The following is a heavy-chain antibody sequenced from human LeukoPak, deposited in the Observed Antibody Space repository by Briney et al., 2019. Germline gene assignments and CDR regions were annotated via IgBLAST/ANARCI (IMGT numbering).Heavy chain of an antibody. J-gene: IGHJ2*01. CDR1: GASISSLY. CDR2: IYYSGST. Sequence: PSETLSLTCTVSGASISSLYWSWIRQPPGKGLEWIGNIYYSGSTNDNPSLKSRVTISVDTSKNRFSLRLSSLTAADTAVYYCARGAAGLDWYFDLWGRGTLVTVSS. CDR3: ARGAAGLDWYFDL. D-gene: IGHD6-13*01. V-gene: IGHV4-59*01.